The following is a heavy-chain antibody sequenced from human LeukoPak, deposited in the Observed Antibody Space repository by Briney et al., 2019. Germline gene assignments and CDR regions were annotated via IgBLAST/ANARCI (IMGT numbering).Heavy chain of an antibody. Sequence: ASVKVSCKASGYTFTSSSINWVRLASGQGLEWMGWISTYNGNTNYAQKLQGRVTMTTDTSTSTAYMELRSLRSDDTAVYYCAKDRWRDGSSSFDNWGQGTLVTVSS. CDR3: AKDRWRDGSSSFDN. CDR2: ISTYNGNT. D-gene: IGHD6-6*01. J-gene: IGHJ4*02. CDR1: GYTFTSSS. V-gene: IGHV1-18*01.